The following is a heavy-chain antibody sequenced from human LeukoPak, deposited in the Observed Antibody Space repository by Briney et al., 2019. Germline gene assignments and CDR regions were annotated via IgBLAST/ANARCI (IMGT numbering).Heavy chain of an antibody. CDR2: IKQDGSEK. J-gene: IGHJ4*02. D-gene: IGHD3-9*01. V-gene: IGHV3-7*01. CDR3: ARRDYDILTGYYSPNFDY. Sequence: GGSLRLSCAASGFTFSSYWMSWVRQAPGKGLEWVANIKQDGSEKYYVDSVKGRFTISRDNAKNSLYLQMNSLRAEDTAVYYCARRDYDILTGYYSPNFDYWGQGTLVTVSS. CDR1: GFTFSSYW.